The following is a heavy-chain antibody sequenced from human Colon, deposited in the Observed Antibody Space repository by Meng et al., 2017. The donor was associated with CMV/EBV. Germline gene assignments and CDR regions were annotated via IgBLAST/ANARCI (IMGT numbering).Heavy chain of an antibody. J-gene: IGHJ6*02. CDR2: INPNSGGT. Sequence: ASVKVSCKASGGTFSSYAISWVRQAPGQGLEWMGWINPNSGGTNYAQKFQGRVTMTRDTSISTAYMELSRLRSDDTAVYYCARDLYGIAAREPMDVWGQGTTVTVSS. D-gene: IGHD6-6*01. V-gene: IGHV1-2*02. CDR1: GGTFSSYA. CDR3: ARDLYGIAAREPMDV.